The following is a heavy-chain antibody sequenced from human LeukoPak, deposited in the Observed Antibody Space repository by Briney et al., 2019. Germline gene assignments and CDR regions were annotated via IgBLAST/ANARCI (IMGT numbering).Heavy chain of an antibody. V-gene: IGHV3-7*01. J-gene: IGHJ3*02. Sequence: GGSLRLSCAASGFNFSSYWMSWVRQAPGKGLEWVANIKQDGSEKYYVDSVKGRFTISRDNAKNSLYLQMNSLRAEDTAVYYCARVKYQLLDDAFDIWGQGTMVTVSS. CDR1: GFNFSSYW. CDR3: ARVKYQLLDDAFDI. CDR2: IKQDGSEK. D-gene: IGHD2-2*01.